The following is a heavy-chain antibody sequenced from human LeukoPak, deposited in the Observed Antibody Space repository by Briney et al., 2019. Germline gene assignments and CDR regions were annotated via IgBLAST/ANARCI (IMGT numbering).Heavy chain of an antibody. Sequence: GGSLRLSCAASGFTFSSYGMHWVRQAPGKGLEWVAVIWYDGSNKYYADSVKGRFTISRDNSKNTLYLQMNSLRAEDTAVYYCARAHYDILTRQNIYYGMDVWGQGTTVTVSS. CDR2: IWYDGSNK. CDR1: GFTFSSYG. CDR3: ARAHYDILTRQNIYYGMDV. J-gene: IGHJ6*02. D-gene: IGHD3-9*01. V-gene: IGHV3-33*01.